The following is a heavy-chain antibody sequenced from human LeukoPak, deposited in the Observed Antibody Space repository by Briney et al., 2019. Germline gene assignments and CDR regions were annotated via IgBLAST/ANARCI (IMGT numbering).Heavy chain of an antibody. V-gene: IGHV4-61*02. CDR1: GGSFSSGSYY. J-gene: IGHJ4*02. D-gene: IGHD4/OR15-4a*01. Sequence: SQTLSLTCTVSGGSFSSGSYYWSWIRQPAGKGLEWIGRIYTSGSTNYNPSLKSRVTISVDTSKNQFSLKLSSVTAADTAVYYCARGTSLTTFLFDFWGQGTLVTVSS. CDR2: IYTSGST. CDR3: ARGTSLTTFLFDF.